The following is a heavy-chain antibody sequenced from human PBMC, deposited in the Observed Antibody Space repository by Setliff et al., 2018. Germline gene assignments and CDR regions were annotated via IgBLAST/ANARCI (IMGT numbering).Heavy chain of an antibody. Sequence: PSETLSLTCTVSGGSVNSGYDNWNWLRQPAGKGLEWIGHINRRGSTNFSPSLKSRVTISLDTSNNQFSLNLTSVTAADTAVYYCARASSGWYSAYYYYMDVWGKGTTVTVSS. V-gene: IGHV4-61*09. J-gene: IGHJ6*03. CDR3: ARASSGWYSAYYYYMDV. D-gene: IGHD6-19*01. CDR2: INRRGST. CDR1: GGSVNSGYDN.